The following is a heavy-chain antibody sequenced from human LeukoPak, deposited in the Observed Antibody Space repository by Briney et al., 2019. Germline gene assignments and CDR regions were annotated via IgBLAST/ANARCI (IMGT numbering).Heavy chain of an antibody. CDR3: ARDPPQPGITAAGYFDL. D-gene: IGHD6-13*01. Sequence: PSETLSLTCTVSGDSISSYSWSWIRQPPGKGLEWIGYVYYSGSTNYNPSLKSRVTISADTSKNQFSLKVRSVTAADTAVYYCARDPPQPGITAAGYFDLWGRGALVTVSS. V-gene: IGHV4-59*01. J-gene: IGHJ2*01. CDR1: GDSISSYS. CDR2: VYYSGST.